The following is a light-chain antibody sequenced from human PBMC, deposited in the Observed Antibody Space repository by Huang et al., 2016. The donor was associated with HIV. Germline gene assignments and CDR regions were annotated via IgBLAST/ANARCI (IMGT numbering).Light chain of an antibody. CDR2: AAS. J-gene: IGKJ1*01. CDR3: LQEFNYPRT. V-gene: IGKV1-6*02. Sequence: AIQLTQSPSSLSASVGDRVTITCRASQDITNDLGWYQQKPGKAPKFLISAASTLRSGVPSRFSGSGSGTDFTLTISSLQPEDFATYFCLQEFNYPRTFGQGTRVEIK. CDR1: QDITND.